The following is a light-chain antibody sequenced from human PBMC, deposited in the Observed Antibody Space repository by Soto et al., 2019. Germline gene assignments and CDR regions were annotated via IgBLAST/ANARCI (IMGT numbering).Light chain of an antibody. V-gene: IGKV3-15*01. Sequence: EIVMTQSPATLSVSPGERATLSCRASQSVSSNLAWYQQKPGQSPRLLIYGAPTRATGVPARFSGSGSGTEFTLTISSLQSEDFAVYYCQQYINLWTFGQGTKVDI. CDR3: QQYINLWT. CDR2: GAP. CDR1: QSVSSN. J-gene: IGKJ1*01.